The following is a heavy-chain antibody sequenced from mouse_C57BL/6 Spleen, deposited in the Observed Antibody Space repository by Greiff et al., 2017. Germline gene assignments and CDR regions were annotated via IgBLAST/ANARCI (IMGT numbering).Heavy chain of an antibody. Sequence: EVKVEESGEGLVKPGGSLKLSCAASGFTFSSYAMSWVRQTPEKRLEWVAYISSGSDYIYYADTVKGRFTISRDNARNTLYLQMSSLKSEDTAMYYCTRVAYYRNYPKWFAYWGQGTLVTVAA. J-gene: IGHJ3*01. CDR1: GFTFSSYA. CDR2: ISSGSDYI. V-gene: IGHV5-9-1*02. D-gene: IGHD2-5*01. CDR3: TRVAYYRNYPKWFAY.